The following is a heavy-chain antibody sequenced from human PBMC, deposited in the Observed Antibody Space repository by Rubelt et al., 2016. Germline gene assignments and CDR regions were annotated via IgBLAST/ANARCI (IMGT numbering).Heavy chain of an antibody. Sequence: EVQLVESGGGLVKPGGSLRLSCAASGFTFSNAWMSWVRQAPGKGLEWVSAISGSGGSTYYADSVNGRFTITSDHSEDTLLLQMNRLRAEDTAVYYCAKGILRAFGYWGQGTLVTVSS. CDR3: AKGILRAFGY. CDR2: ISGSGGST. D-gene: IGHD3-3*02. CDR1: GFTFSNAW. V-gene: IGHV3-23*04. J-gene: IGHJ4*02.